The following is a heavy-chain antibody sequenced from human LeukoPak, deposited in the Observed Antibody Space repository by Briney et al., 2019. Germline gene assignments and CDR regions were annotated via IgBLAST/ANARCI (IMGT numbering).Heavy chain of an antibody. D-gene: IGHD3-10*01. CDR1: GYTLTGYY. CDR2: INPNSGGT. CDR3: ARGFFSGSSGPDY. J-gene: IGHJ4*02. V-gene: IGHV1-2*02. Sequence: ASVKVSCKASGYTLTGYYMHWVRQAPGQGREWMGWINPNSGGTNYAQKFQGRVTMTRDTSISTAYMELSRLRSDDTAVYYCARGFFSGSSGPDYWGQGTLVTVSS.